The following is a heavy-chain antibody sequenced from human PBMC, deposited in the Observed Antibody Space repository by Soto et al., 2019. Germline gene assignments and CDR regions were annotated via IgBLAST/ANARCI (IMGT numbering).Heavy chain of an antibody. J-gene: IGHJ4*02. Sequence: QVQLQQWGAGLLKPSETLSLTCAVYGGSFSGYYWSWIRQPPGKGLEWIGEINHSGSTNYNPSLKSRVTLSVDPSKHPFSLKLSSVTAADTAVYSCERGLDFTMFDWGQGTLVTVSS. CDR2: INHSGST. V-gene: IGHV4-34*01. CDR1: GGSFSGYY. D-gene: IGHD3-10*02. CDR3: ERGLDFTMFD.